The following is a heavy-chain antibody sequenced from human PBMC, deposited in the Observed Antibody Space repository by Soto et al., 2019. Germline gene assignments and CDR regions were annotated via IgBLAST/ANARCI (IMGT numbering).Heavy chain of an antibody. Sequence: KPSETLSLTCTVSGGSISSSSYYWGWIRQPPGKGLEWIGSIYYSGSTYYNPSLKSRVTISVDTSKNQFSLKLSSVTAADTAVYYCARQPSHMVRGVIMPLYYYYGMDVWGQGTTVTVSS. CDR1: GGSISSSSYY. J-gene: IGHJ6*02. CDR3: ARQPSHMVRGVIMPLYYYYGMDV. V-gene: IGHV4-39*01. D-gene: IGHD3-10*01. CDR2: IYYSGST.